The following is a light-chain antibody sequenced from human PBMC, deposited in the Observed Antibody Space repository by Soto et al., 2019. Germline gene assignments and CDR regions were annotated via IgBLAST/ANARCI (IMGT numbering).Light chain of an antibody. CDR1: QRVSSN. Sequence: EIVMTQSPATLSVSPGERATLTCRASQRVSSNLAWYQQKPGQAPRLLIYGASTRATGIPARFSGSGSETEFTLTISSLQSEDFAVYYCQQYNNWPPYTFGQGTKVEIK. J-gene: IGKJ2*01. V-gene: IGKV3-15*01. CDR3: QQYNNWPPYT. CDR2: GAS.